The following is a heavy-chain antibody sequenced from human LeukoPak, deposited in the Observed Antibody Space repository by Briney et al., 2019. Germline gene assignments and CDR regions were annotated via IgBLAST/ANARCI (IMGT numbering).Heavy chain of an antibody. J-gene: IGHJ5*02. V-gene: IGHV3-30*18. D-gene: IGHD6-13*01. Sequence: PGGSLRLSCAASGFTFDDYAIYWVRQAPGKGLEWVAVISYDGSNKYYADSVKGRFTISRDNSKNTLYLQMNSLRAEDTAVYYCAKGQSSSWYGWFDPWGQGTLVTVSS. CDR3: AKGQSSSWYGWFDP. CDR1: GFTFDDYA. CDR2: ISYDGSNK.